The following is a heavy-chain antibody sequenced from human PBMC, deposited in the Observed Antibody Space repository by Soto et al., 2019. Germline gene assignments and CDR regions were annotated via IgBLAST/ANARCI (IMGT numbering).Heavy chain of an antibody. J-gene: IGHJ4*02. V-gene: IGHV3-11*01. D-gene: IGHD2-2*01. CDR1: GLIFSDYW. CDR3: ARVIEGVSCYVDY. CDR2: ISRSGSAI. Sequence: GGSLRLSCAASGLIFSDYWVSWVRQAPGKGLEWVSSISRSGSAIYHADSVKGRFTISRDNAKNSLYLQMNSLRAEDTAVYYCARVIEGVSCYVDYWGQGTLVTVPQ.